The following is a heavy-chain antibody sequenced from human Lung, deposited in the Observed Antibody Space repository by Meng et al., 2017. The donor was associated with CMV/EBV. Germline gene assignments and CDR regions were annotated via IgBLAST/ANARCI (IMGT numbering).Heavy chain of an antibody. V-gene: IGHV4-4*02. CDR3: LRRSGGSV. D-gene: IGHD3-10*01. Sequence: QVQLRASGPALVKTSETLSLTCAVSGDSSTNHNWWAWVRQPPGKGLEWIGEIPHRGSSAYNPSLKSRVSMSIDKSKNQFSLKLTSVTAADTAVYHCLRRSGGSVWGQGTLVTVSS. J-gene: IGHJ1*01. CDR1: GDSSTNHNW. CDR2: IPHRGSS.